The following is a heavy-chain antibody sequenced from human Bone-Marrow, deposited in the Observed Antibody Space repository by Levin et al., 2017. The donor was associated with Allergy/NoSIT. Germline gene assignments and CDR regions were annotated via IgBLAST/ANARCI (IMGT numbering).Heavy chain of an antibody. J-gene: IGHJ4*02. D-gene: IGHD2-21*01. CDR2: IWHTGHT. Sequence: SETLSLTCAVSDGSISSSNWWTWVRQPPGEGLEWIGEIWHTGHTNYSPSLKSRVTISVDKSKNQVTLRLNSVTAADTAVYFCARALIAVAGSWGSYFDSWGRGSLVTVSS. CDR3: ARALIAVAGSWGSYFDS. V-gene: IGHV4-4*02. CDR1: DGSISSSNW.